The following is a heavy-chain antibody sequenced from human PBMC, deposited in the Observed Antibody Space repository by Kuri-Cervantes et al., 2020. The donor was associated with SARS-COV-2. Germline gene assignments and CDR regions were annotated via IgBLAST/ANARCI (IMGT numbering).Heavy chain of an antibody. D-gene: IGHD3-22*01. CDR2: NNTNTGNP. V-gene: IGHV7-4-1*02. Sequence: SVTVSCQGSGGTFSSAIINWVRQAPGQGLEWMGWNNTNTGNPTYAQGFTGRFVFSLDTSVSTAYVQISSLKAEDTAVYYCARDGGYYYDSGNYYYYGMDVWGQGTTVTVSS. J-gene: IGHJ6*02. CDR1: GGTFSSAI. CDR3: ARDGGYYYDSGNYYYYGMDV.